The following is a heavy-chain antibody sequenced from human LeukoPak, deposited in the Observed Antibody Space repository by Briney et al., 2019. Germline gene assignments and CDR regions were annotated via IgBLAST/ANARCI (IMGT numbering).Heavy chain of an antibody. CDR2: INPNSGGT. Sequence: GASVKVSCKASGYTFTGYYMHWVRQAPGQGLEWMGWINPNSGGTNYAQKFQGRVTMTRDTSISTAYMELSRLRSDDTAVYYCARDLTYYYDSSGYYRVPYYYYYMDVWGKGTTVTVSS. D-gene: IGHD3-22*01. V-gene: IGHV1-2*02. J-gene: IGHJ6*03. CDR1: GYTFTGYY. CDR3: ARDLTYYYDSSGYYRVPYYYYYMDV.